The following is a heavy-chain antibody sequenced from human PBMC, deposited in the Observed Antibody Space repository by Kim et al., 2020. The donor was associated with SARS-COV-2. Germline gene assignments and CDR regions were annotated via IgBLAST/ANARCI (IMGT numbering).Heavy chain of an antibody. D-gene: IGHD5-12*01. Sequence: GRFAISRDNSRNRRYLQMNSRRAEDTAVYYCAKAPRYSGYDIGDYWGQGTLVTVSS. V-gene: IGHV3-23*01. J-gene: IGHJ4*02. CDR3: AKAPRYSGYDIGDY.